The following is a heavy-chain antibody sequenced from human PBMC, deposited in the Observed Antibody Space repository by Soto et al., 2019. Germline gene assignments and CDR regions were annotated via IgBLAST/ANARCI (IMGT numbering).Heavy chain of an antibody. J-gene: IGHJ4*02. CDR3: AKDIVVATHSYFDY. CDR1: GSTFSSYG. D-gene: IGHD5-12*01. Sequence: PGGSLRLSCAASGSTFSSYGMHWVRQAPGKGLEWVAVISYDGSNKYYADSVKGRFTISRDNSKNTLYLQMNSLRAEDTAVYYCAKDIVVATHSYFDYWGQGTLVTVSS. CDR2: ISYDGSNK. V-gene: IGHV3-30*18.